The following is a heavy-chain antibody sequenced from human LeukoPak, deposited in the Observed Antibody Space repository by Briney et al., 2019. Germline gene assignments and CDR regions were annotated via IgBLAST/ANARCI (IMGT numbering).Heavy chain of an antibody. CDR2: IYYSGST. Sequence: SETLSLTCTVSGGSISSFYWSWIRQPPGKGLEWIGYIYYSGSTNYNPSLKSRVTISVDTSKNQFSLKLSSVTAADTAVYYCARVDPDSSSTLEVFDYWGQGTLVTVSS. J-gene: IGHJ4*02. CDR3: ARVDPDSSSTLEVFDY. CDR1: GGSISSFY. V-gene: IGHV4-59*01. D-gene: IGHD6-6*01.